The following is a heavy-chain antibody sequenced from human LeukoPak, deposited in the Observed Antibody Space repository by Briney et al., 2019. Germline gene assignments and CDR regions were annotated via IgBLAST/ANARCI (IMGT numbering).Heavy chain of an antibody. CDR3: AARSLWYFDY. CDR1: GFTFTSSA. CDR2: VLACSGNT. V-gene: IGHV1-58*02. D-gene: IGHD3-10*01. J-gene: IGHJ4*02. Sequence: SVKVSCKASGFTFTSSAMQWVRQARGQRLEWIGWVLACSGNTNYAQKFQESVTITRDMSTSTAYMELSSLRSEDTAVYYYAARSLWYFDYWGQGTLVTVSS.